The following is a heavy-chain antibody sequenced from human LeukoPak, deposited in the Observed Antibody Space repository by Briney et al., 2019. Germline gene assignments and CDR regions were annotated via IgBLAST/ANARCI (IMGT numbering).Heavy chain of an antibody. Sequence: SETLSLTCAVYGGSFSGYYWSWIRQPPGKGLEWIGEINHSGSTNYNPSLKSRVTMSVDTSKNQFSLKLSSVTAADTAVYYCARDNMEYSSSWRAYYYYGMDVWGQGTTVTVSS. V-gene: IGHV4-34*01. CDR1: GGSFSGYY. J-gene: IGHJ6*02. CDR3: ARDNMEYSSSWRAYYYYGMDV. D-gene: IGHD6-13*01. CDR2: INHSGST.